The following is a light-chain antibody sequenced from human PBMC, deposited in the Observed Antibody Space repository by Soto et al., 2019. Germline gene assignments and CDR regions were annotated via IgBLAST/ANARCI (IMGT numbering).Light chain of an antibody. CDR3: LQDYRYPPWT. CDR2: KAS. V-gene: IGKV1-5*03. Sequence: DIQMTQSPSTLSGSVGDRVTITGLASQTISSWLAWYQQKPGKAPKLLIYKASTLKSGVPSRFSGSGSGTDFTLTISSLQPEDFATYYCLQDYRYPPWTFGQGTKVDIK. J-gene: IGKJ1*01. CDR1: QTISSW.